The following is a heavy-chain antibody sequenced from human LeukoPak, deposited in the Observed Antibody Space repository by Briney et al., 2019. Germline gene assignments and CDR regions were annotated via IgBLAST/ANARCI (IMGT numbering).Heavy chain of an antibody. CDR2: IYYSGST. J-gene: IGHJ5*02. V-gene: IGHV4-59*01. Sequence: ASETLPLTCTVSGGSISSYYWSWIRQPPGEGLEWIGYIYYSGSTNYNPSLKSRVTISVDTSKNQFSLKLSSVTAADTAVYYCAREHCSSTSCYLNWFDPWGQGTLVTVSS. CDR3: AREHCSSTSCYLNWFDP. D-gene: IGHD2-2*01. CDR1: GGSISSYY.